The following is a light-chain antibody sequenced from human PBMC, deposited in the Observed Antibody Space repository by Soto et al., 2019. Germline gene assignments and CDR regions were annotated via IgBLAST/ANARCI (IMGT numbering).Light chain of an antibody. CDR1: QSISSW. CDR2: DAS. J-gene: IGKJ2*01. Sequence: DIQMTQSPSTLSASVGDRVTITCRASQSISSWLAWYQQKPGKAPKLLIYDASSLESGVPSRFSGSGSGTEFTLTISSLQTDDFATYYCQQYNSYPYTFGQGTRWISN. CDR3: QQYNSYPYT. V-gene: IGKV1-5*01.